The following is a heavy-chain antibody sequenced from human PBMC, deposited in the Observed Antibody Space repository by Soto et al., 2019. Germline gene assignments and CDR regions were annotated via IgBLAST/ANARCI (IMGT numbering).Heavy chain of an antibody. D-gene: IGHD2-2*01. Sequence: QLVESGGGLVQPGGSLRLTCAASGFSIRRYWMSWVRQAPGKGLEWVANIKEDGSEKFYAKSVEGRFNISRDNAKHSLSLQMNSLRSDDTAVYFCARDNPALTVWGQGTMILVSS. CDR3: ARDNPALTV. CDR2: IKEDGSEK. J-gene: IGHJ3*01. CDR1: GFSIRRYW. V-gene: IGHV3-7*01.